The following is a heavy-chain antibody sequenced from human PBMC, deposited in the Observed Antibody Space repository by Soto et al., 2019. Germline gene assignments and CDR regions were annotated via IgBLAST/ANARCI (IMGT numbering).Heavy chain of an antibody. D-gene: IGHD2-2*01. J-gene: IGHJ6*02. Sequence: ASVKVSCKASGYTFTSYYMHWVRQAPGQGLEWMGIINPSGGSTSYAQKFQGRVTMTRDTSTSTVYMELSSLRSDDTAVYYCASPSSTSYYYYYYGMDVWGQGTTVTVSS. V-gene: IGHV1-46*01. CDR1: GYTFTSYY. CDR3: ASPSSTSYYYYYYGMDV. CDR2: INPSGGST.